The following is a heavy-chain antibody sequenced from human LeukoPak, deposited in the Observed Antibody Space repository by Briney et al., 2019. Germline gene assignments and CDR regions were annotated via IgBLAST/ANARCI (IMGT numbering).Heavy chain of an antibody. Sequence: GGSLRLSCAASGFTVSSNYMSGVRQAPGKGLEWVSVIYSGGSTYYADSVKGRFTISRDSSKNTLYLQMNSLRAEDTAVYYCARGRGGLYGMDVWGQGPTVTVSS. D-gene: IGHD3-16*01. CDR1: GFTVSSNY. CDR3: ARGRGGLYGMDV. V-gene: IGHV3-53*01. J-gene: IGHJ6*02. CDR2: IYSGGST.